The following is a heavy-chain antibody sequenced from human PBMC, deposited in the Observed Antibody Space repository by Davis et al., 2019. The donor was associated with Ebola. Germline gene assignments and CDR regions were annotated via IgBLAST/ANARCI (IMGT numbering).Heavy chain of an antibody. J-gene: IGHJ4*02. CDR3: ARVESESRGDGNSDY. CDR2: IIPILGIA. Sequence: SVKVSCKASGYTFTGYYMHWVRQAPGQGLEWMGRIIPILGIANYAQKFQGRVTITADKSTSTAYMELSSLRSEDTAVYYCARVESESRGDGNSDYWGQGTLVTVSS. V-gene: IGHV1-69*04. D-gene: IGHD2-15*01. CDR1: GYTFTGYY.